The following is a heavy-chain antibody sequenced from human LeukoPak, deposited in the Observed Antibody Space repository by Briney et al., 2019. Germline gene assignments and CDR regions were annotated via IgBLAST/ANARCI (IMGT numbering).Heavy chain of an antibody. CDR1: GYTFTGYY. Sequence: GASVKVSCKASGYTFTGYYMHWVRQAPGQGLEWMGWINPNSGGTNYAQKFQGRVTMTRDTSISTAYMELSRLRSDDTAVYYCARVAPLRYFDWLSYWGQGTLVTVSS. V-gene: IGHV1-2*02. CDR3: ARVAPLRYFDWLSY. J-gene: IGHJ4*02. CDR2: INPNSGGT. D-gene: IGHD3-9*01.